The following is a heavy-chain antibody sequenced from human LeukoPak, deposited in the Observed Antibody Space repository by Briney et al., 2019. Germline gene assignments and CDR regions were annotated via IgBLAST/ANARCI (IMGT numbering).Heavy chain of an antibody. CDR2: ISSSSSTI. CDR3: ARSPTLAARRMGDY. V-gene: IGHV3-48*01. J-gene: IGHJ4*02. CDR1: GFTFSSYS. Sequence: GGSLRLSCAASGFTFSSYSMNWVRQAPGKGLEWVSYISSSSSTIYYADSVKGRFTISRDNAKNSLYLQMNSLRAEDTAVYYCARSPTLAARRMGDYWGQGTLVTVSS. D-gene: IGHD6-6*01.